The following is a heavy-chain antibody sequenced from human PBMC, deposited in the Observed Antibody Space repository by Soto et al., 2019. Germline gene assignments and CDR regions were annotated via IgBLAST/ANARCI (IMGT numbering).Heavy chain of an antibody. D-gene: IGHD1-1*01. J-gene: IGHJ4*02. Sequence: HPGGSLRLSCAASGFTFSSYAMHWVRQAPGKGLEWVAVISYDGSNKYYADSVKGRFTISRDNAKNSLYLHMNGLTPADTAVYYCARDLTRESTTDYFDIWSQGSLVTVSS. CDR2: ISYDGSNK. V-gene: IGHV3-30-3*01. CDR1: GFTFSSYA. CDR3: ARDLTRESTTDYFDI.